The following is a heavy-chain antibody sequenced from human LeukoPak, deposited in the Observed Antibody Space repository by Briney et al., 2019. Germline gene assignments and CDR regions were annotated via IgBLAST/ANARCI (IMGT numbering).Heavy chain of an antibody. CDR1: GGSFSGYY. V-gene: IGHV4-34*01. CDR3: ARDPYDILTGYRFDY. Sequence: SETLPLTCAVYGGSFSGYYWSWIRQPPGKGLEWIGEINHSGSTNYNPSLKSRVTISVDTSKNQFSLKLSSVTAADTAVYYCARDPYDILTGYRFDYWGQGTLVTVSS. J-gene: IGHJ4*02. CDR2: INHSGST. D-gene: IGHD3-9*01.